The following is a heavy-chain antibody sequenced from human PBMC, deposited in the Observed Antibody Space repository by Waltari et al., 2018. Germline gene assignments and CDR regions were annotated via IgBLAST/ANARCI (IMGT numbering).Heavy chain of an antibody. J-gene: IGHJ4*02. D-gene: IGHD6-19*01. V-gene: IGHV4-61*02. CDR2: VFARGRT. CDR3: ATDPIAVAGTAQGY. CDR1: DDSINSDDYY. Sequence: VQLQESGPGLVKPSQTLSLTCSVSDDSINSDDYYWSWIRLPAGGRLEWIGHVFARGRTKYKPSLGGRVTMSKDASRKQVFMQLNYMTAADTAVYYCATDPIAVAGTAQGYWGQGTLVTVSS.